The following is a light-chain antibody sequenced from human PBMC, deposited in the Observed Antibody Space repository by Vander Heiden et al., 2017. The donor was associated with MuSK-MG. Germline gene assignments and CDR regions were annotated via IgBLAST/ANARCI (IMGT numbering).Light chain of an antibody. Sequence: EIVLTQSPVTLSLSPGERATLSCRASQNINNYLAWYQQKPGQAPRLLIFDASNRATGIQARFSGSGSGTDFILTISSLEPEDFAVYFCQQRSIWPPGARFGQ. CDR3: QQRSIWPPGAR. CDR1: QNINNY. CDR2: DAS. J-gene: IGKJ1*01. V-gene: IGKV3-11*01.